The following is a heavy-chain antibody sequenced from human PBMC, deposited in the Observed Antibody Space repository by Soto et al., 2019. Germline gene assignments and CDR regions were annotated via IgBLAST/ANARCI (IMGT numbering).Heavy chain of an antibody. CDR1: GFTFSSYW. J-gene: IGHJ6*02. V-gene: IGHV3-7*03. CDR2: IKQDGSEK. CDR3: ARVQTGGSYYHNYYYGMDV. D-gene: IGHD1-26*01. Sequence: GGSLRLSCAASGFTFSSYWMSWVRQAPGKGLEWVANIKQDGSEKYYVDSVKGRFTISRDNAKNSLYLQMNSLRAEDTAVYYCARVQTGGSYYHNYYYGMDVWGQGTTVTVSS.